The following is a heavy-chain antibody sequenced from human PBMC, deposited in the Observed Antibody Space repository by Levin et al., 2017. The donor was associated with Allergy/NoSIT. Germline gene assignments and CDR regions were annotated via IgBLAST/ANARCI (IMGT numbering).Heavy chain of an antibody. CDR3: ARDRGSSGWYGLRDS. CDR1: GFTFSTYA. J-gene: IGHJ4*02. Sequence: ASVKVSCAASGFTFSTYAIHWVRQAPGKGLEYVSTISNDGGSTYYANSVKGRFTISRDNSNNTVYLQMGSLSRDDMALYYCARDRGSSGWYGLRDSWGLGTLVTVSS. D-gene: IGHD6-19*01. V-gene: IGHV3-64*01. CDR2: ISNDGGST.